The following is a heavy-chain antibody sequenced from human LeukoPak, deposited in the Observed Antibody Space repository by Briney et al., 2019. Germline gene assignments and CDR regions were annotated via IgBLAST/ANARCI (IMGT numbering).Heavy chain of an antibody. CDR1: GGSISSYY. D-gene: IGHD3-22*01. CDR2: IYYSGST. J-gene: IGHJ4*02. V-gene: IGHV4-59*12. CDR3: ARDFDSSGYYHGMDY. Sequence: PSETLSLTCTVSGGSISSYYWSWIRQPPGKGLEWIGSIYYSGSTYYNPSLKSRVTISVDTSKNQFSLKLSSVTAADTAVYYRARDFDSSGYYHGMDYWGQGTLVTVSS.